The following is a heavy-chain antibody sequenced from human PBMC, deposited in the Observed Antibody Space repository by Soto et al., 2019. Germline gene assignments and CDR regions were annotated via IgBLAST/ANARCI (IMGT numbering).Heavy chain of an antibody. CDR3: AREKVVAAAGPFFDY. J-gene: IGHJ4*02. CDR1: GYTLTSYY. CDR2: INPSGGST. V-gene: IGHV1-46*03. Sequence: GASGKVSCKASGYTLTSYYMDWVRQAPGQGLEWMGIINPSGGSTSYAQKFQGRVTMTRDTSTSTVYMELSSLRSEDTAVYYCAREKVVAAAGPFFDYWGQGPLVTVSS. D-gene: IGHD6-13*01.